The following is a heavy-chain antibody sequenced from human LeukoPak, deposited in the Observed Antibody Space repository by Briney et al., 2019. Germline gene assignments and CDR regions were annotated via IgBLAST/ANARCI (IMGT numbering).Heavy chain of an antibody. CDR2: IHNTGST. D-gene: IGHD3-22*01. J-gene: IGHJ4*02. CDR1: GGSISSSSYY. V-gene: IGHV4-39*01. Sequence: SSETLSLTCTVSGGSISSSSYYWGWIRQSPGKEPEWIGSIHNTGSTHYKPSLESRVTISVDTSKNQLSLKLNSVTAADTAIYYCARHAWRGSGYYVPFDYWGLGTLVTVSS. CDR3: ARHAWRGSGYYVPFDY.